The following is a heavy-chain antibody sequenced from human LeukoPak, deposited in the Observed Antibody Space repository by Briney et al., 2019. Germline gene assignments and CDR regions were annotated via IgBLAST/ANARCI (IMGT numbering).Heavy chain of an antibody. D-gene: IGHD1-26*01. CDR1: GGSFSSYY. J-gene: IGHJ4*02. V-gene: IGHV4-39*01. CDR2: IYYSGST. CDR3: ARRVKISGDDY. Sequence: PSETLSLTCVIYGGSFSSYYWTWIRQPPGKGLEWIGSIYYSGSTYYNPSLKSRVTISVDTSKNQFSLKLSSVTAADTAVYYCARRVKISGDDYWGQGTLVTVSS.